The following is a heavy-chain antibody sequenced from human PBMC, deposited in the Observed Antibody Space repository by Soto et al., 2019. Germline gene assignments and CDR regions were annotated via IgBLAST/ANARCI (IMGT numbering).Heavy chain of an antibody. D-gene: IGHD2-8*01. V-gene: IGHV6-1*01. Sequence: SQTLSLTCAISGDSVSSNRAAWNLIRQSPWRGLEWLGRTYYRSKWYNDYAVSVKSRITINPDTSKNQFSLQLNSVTPEDTAVYYCPRDRSTTINCTNGVCYTYYYYYMDVWGKGTTVTVSS. CDR1: GDSVSSNRAA. J-gene: IGHJ6*03. CDR3: PRDRSTTINCTNGVCYTYYYYYMDV. CDR2: TYYRSKWYN.